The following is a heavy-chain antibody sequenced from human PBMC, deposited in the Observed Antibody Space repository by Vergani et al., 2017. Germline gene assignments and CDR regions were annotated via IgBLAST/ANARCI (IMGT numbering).Heavy chain of an antibody. CDR2: IIPIFDTA. D-gene: IGHD6-13*01. Sequence: QVQLVQSGAEVKKPGSSVKVSCKASGGTFSSYAISWVRQAPGQGLEWMGRIIPIFDTANYAQKFQGRVTITADKSTSTAYVELSSLRSEDTAVYYCARDGGEISSSSWYYYFDYWGQGTLVTVSS. CDR3: ARDGGEISSSSWYYYFDY. J-gene: IGHJ4*02. V-gene: IGHV1-69*14. CDR1: GGTFSSYA.